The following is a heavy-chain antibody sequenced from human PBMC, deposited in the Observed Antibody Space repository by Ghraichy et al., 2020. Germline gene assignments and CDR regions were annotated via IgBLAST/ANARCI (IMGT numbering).Heavy chain of an antibody. CDR3: ARWTDSGSTPFDY. CDR1: GGSVSSRTHY. Sequence: SETLSLTCTVSGGSVSSRTHYWGWIRQPPGKGLEWIGSMHYSGNAYYNPSLKSRVTISVDTSKNQFSLKLNSVTAADTAVYYCARWTDSGSTPFDYWGQGTLVTVSS. J-gene: IGHJ4*02. V-gene: IGHV4-39*01. CDR2: MHYSGNA. D-gene: IGHD6-6*01.